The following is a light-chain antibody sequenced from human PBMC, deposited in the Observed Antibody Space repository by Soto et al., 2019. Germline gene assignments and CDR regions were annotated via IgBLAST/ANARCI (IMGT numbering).Light chain of an antibody. CDR2: INSDGRQ. Sequence: QPVLTQSPSASASLGASVKLTCTLSSGHSNYAIAWHQQQPERGPRFLMKINSDGRQNKGDGIPDRFSGSSSGAERYLTISSLQSEDEADYYCQNWGTGIQVFGTGTKVTVL. CDR1: SGHSNYA. CDR3: QNWGTGIQV. J-gene: IGLJ1*01. V-gene: IGLV4-69*01.